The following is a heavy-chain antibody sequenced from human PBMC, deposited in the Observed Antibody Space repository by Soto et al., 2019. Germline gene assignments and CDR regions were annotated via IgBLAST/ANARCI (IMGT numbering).Heavy chain of an antibody. CDR1: GGPISSSSYY. V-gene: IGHV4-39*01. D-gene: IGHD4-4*01. CDR2: IYYSGST. J-gene: IGHJ5*02. CDR3: SRHDYSTRFDP. Sequence: QLQLQESGPGVVKPSETLSLTCTVSGGPISSSSYYWGWIRQPPGKGLEWIGGIYYSGSTYYNPSLKSRVTISVDTSKNLFSLRLSSVAAADTAVYYCSRHDYSTRFDPWGQGTLVTVSS.